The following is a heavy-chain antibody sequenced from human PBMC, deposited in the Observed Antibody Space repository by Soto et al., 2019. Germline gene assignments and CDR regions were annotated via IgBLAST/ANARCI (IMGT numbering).Heavy chain of an antibody. CDR3: ARGRYGDY. CDR2: ISAHNGNT. V-gene: IGHV1-18*01. D-gene: IGHD1-1*01. J-gene: IGHJ4*02. Sequence: QVHLVQSGAEVKKPGASVKVSCKASGYTFTSYGITWVRQAPGQGLEWMGWISAHNGNTDYAQKLQGRVIVTRDTSTSTTYMGRRCLISDGTAVYYCARGRYGDYWGQGARVTVSS. CDR1: GYTFTSYG.